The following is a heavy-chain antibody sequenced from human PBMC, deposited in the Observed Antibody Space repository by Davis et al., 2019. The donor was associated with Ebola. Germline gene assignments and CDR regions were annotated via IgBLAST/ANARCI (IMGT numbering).Heavy chain of an antibody. J-gene: IGHJ5*02. CDR3: ARAVSDVTTSWFDP. V-gene: IGHV3-48*03. D-gene: IGHD4-11*01. CDR2: ISSSGSTI. CDR1: GFTFSSYE. Sequence: GESLKISCAASGFTFSSYEMNWVRQAPGKGLEWVSYISSSGSTIYYADSVKGRFTISRDNAKNSLYPQMNSLKAEDTAVYYCARAVSDVTTSWFDPWGQGTLVTVSS.